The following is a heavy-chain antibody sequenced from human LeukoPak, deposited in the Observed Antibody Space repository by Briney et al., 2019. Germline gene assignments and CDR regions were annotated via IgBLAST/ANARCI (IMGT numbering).Heavy chain of an antibody. CDR3: ASFRTGYSYYFDY. V-gene: IGHV3-21*01. CDR1: GFTFSDYN. Sequence: PGGSLRLSCAASGFTFSDYNMNWVRQTPGRGLEWVSSISPSGRSISYADSVKGRFTISRDNAKSSLYLQMSSLRAEDTAVYYCASFRTGYSYYFDYWGQGILVTVSS. D-gene: IGHD3/OR15-3a*01. CDR2: ISPSGRSI. J-gene: IGHJ4*02.